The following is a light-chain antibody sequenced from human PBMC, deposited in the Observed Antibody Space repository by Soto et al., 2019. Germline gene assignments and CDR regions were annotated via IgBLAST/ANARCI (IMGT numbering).Light chain of an antibody. CDR1: SSDVGGYNY. J-gene: IGLJ1*01. CDR3: SSYAGSNNYV. CDR2: GVT. Sequence: QSALTQPPSASGSPGQSVTISCTGTSSDVGGYNYVSWYQQHPGKAPKLMIYGVTKRPSGVPDRFSGSKSGNTASLTVSGLQAGDEAYYYCSSYAGSNNYVFGSGTKLTVL. V-gene: IGLV2-8*01.